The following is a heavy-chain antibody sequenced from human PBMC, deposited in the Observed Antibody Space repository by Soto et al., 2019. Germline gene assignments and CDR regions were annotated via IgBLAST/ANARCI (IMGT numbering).Heavy chain of an antibody. V-gene: IGHV3-74*01. J-gene: IGHJ3*01. D-gene: IGHD4-4*01. CDR1: EFTLSTYW. CDR2: INEDGTRT. Sequence: EVQLVESGGELVQPGGSLRLSCVGAEFTLSTYWMHWVRQAPGRGLVWVSGINEDGTRTVYADSVKGRFTISRGDATNTLYLQLNSLRAEDTAVYYCAREDSNLDAFDVWGEGTMVTVSS. CDR3: AREDSNLDAFDV.